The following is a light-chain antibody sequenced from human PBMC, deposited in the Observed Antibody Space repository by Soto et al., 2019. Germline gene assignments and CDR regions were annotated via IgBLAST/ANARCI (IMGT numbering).Light chain of an antibody. J-gene: IGKJ2*01. CDR3: QQYGDSPPNT. Sequence: EIVLTQSPGTLSLSPGESATLSCRASQSVKSRFLAWYQHKPGQAPRLLIYAASTRATGIPHRFSGSASGTDFTLTISRLEPEDFAVYYCQQYGDSPPNTFGQGTKLEIK. CDR1: QSVKSRF. CDR2: AAS. V-gene: IGKV3-20*01.